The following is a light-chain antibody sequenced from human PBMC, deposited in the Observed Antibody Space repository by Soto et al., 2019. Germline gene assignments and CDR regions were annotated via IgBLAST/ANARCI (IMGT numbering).Light chain of an antibody. V-gene: IGKV1-5*03. CDR2: KAS. CDR1: QSISSW. CDR3: QQYDSYLT. J-gene: IGKJ4*01. Sequence: DIQMTQSPSTLSASVGDRVTITCRASQSISSWVAWYQQKPGKAPKLMIYKASSLESGVPSRFSGSGSGTEFTLTISSLPPDDFATYYCQQYDSYLTFGGGTKVEIK.